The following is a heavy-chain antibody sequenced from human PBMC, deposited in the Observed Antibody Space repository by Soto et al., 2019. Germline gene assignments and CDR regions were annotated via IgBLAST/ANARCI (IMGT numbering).Heavy chain of an antibody. Sequence: PGGSLRLSCTASGFPFSTYTMNWVRQAPGRGLEWVSYISRSGETIYYADSVKGRFTISRDNAKNTLYLQMNSLRAEDTAVYYCAKAARRDWFDPWGQGTLVTVSS. CDR3: AKAARRDWFDP. V-gene: IGHV3-48*04. CDR2: ISRSGETI. CDR1: GFPFSTYT. J-gene: IGHJ5*02.